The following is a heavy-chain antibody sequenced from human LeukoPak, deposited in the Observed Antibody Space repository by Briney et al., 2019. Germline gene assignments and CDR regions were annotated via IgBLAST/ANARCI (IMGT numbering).Heavy chain of an antibody. CDR1: GFTFSSHG. CDR3: AKDVGMTAIRGFDY. Sequence: PGGTLRLSCAASGFTFSSHGMHWVCQAPGKGLEWVAIISYDGSNKFYADSVKGRFTISRDNSKNTLYLQMNSLTAEDTAVYYCAKDVGMTAIRGFDYWGQGTLAIVSS. CDR2: ISYDGSNK. D-gene: IGHD2-21*02. J-gene: IGHJ4*02. V-gene: IGHV3-30*18.